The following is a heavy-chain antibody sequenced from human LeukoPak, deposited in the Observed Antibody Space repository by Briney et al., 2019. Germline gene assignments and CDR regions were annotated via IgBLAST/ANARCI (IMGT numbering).Heavy chain of an antibody. D-gene: IGHD6-19*01. CDR3: VNQISGWVY. J-gene: IGHJ4*02. Sequence: PGGSLRLSCAASGFAFRSSWMHWFRQVPGKGLVWVSRINSDGSTTNYADSVKGRFTISRDNSKNTLYLQMSSLRAEDTAVYYCVNQISGWVYWGQGTLVTVSS. V-gene: IGHV3-74*01. CDR2: INSDGSTT. CDR1: GFAFRSSW.